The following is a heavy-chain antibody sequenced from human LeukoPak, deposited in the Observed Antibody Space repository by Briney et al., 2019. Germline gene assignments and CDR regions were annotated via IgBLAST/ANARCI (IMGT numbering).Heavy chain of an antibody. J-gene: IGHJ4*02. Sequence: PSETLSLTCTVSGGSISSGGHYWSWIRQHPGKGLEWIGYINYSGSTYYNPSLKSRVTISVDTSQNQFSLKLSSVTAADTAVYYCARATRTSVGATRGPFDYWGQGTLVTVSS. CDR2: INYSGST. CDR3: ARATRTSVGATRGPFDY. V-gene: IGHV4-31*03. D-gene: IGHD1-26*01. CDR1: GGSISSGGHY.